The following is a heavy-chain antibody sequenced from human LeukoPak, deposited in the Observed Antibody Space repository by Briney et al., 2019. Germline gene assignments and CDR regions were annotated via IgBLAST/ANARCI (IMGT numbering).Heavy chain of an antibody. Sequence: KPSETLSLTCAVYGGSFSGYYWSWVRQPPGKGLEWLGEINHSGSTNYNPSLKIRVTISVDTSKHHFSLKLSSVPAADTAVYYCARALQSLKYYFDYWGQGTLVTVSS. CDR2: INHSGST. CDR1: GGSFSGYY. J-gene: IGHJ4*02. V-gene: IGHV4-34*01. CDR3: ARALQSLKYYFDY. D-gene: IGHD4-11*01.